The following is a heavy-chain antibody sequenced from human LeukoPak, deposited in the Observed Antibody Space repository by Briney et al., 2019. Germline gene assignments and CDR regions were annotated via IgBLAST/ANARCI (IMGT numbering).Heavy chain of an antibody. CDR3: ARGAYCGGDCYSSSHFDC. V-gene: IGHV3-30-3*01. J-gene: IGHJ4*02. CDR1: GFTFSSYA. D-gene: IGHD2-21*02. CDR2: ISYDGSNK. Sequence: PGRSLRLSCAASGFTFSSYAMHWVRQAPGKGLEWVAVISYDGSNKYYADSVKGRFTISRDNSKNTLYLQMNSLRAEDTAVYYCARGAYCGGDCYSSSHFDCWGQGTLVTVSS.